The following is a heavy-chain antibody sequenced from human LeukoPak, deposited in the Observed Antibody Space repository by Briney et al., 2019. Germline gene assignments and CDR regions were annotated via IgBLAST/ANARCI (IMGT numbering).Heavy chain of an antibody. D-gene: IGHD3-10*01. CDR3: AHRLPAGTYFDY. CDR2: VFWDDDK. V-gene: IGHV2-5*02. J-gene: IGHJ4*02. CDR1: GFSLSTNGMG. Sequence: SGPTLVNPTQTLTLTCTFSGFSLSTNGMGVGWIRQPPGKALEWLALVFWDDDKRYSPSLKSRLTITKDTSKNQVVLTMTNMDPVDTATYYCAHRLPAGTYFDYWGQGTLVTVSA.